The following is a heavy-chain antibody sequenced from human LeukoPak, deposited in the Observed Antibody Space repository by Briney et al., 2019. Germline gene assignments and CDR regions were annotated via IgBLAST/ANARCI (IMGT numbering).Heavy chain of an antibody. V-gene: IGHV3-66*01. J-gene: IGHJ4*02. D-gene: IGHD4/OR15-4a*01. CDR1: GFTVSSNY. Sequence: GGSLRLSCAASGFTVSSNYMSWVRQSPGKGLEWLSLIYSGGSTYYADPVKGRFNIYRDHSKNTLYLQLNSLRAEDTAVYYCARNRDYGQTGYFDYWGQGTLVTVSS. CDR3: ARNRDYGQTGYFDY. CDR2: IYSGGST.